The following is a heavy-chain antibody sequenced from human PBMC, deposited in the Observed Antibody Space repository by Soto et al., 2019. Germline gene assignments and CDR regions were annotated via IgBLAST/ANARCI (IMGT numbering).Heavy chain of an antibody. V-gene: IGHV3-53*01. J-gene: IGHJ1*01. Sequence: EVQLVESGGGLIQPGGSLRLSCAASGFTVSSNYMSWVRQAPGKGLEWVSDIYSGGSTYYADSVQGRFTISRDNSKNTLYLQMNSLRAEDTAVYYCASDRVKSGYPEYFQHWGQGTLVTVSS. CDR3: ASDRVKSGYPEYFQH. D-gene: IGHD3-22*01. CDR2: IYSGGST. CDR1: GFTVSSNY.